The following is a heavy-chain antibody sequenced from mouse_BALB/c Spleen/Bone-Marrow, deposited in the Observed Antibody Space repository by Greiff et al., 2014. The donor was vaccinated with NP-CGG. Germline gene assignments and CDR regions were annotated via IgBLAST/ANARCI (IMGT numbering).Heavy chain of an antibody. J-gene: IGHJ2*01. CDR3: NARGDYDFDYVDY. V-gene: IGHV14-4*02. CDR1: GFNIKDYY. D-gene: IGHD2-4*01. Sequence: VQLQQSGAELVRSGASVKLSCTASGFNIKDYYMHWVKQRPEQGLEWIGWIDPENGDTEYAPKFQGKATMTADTSSNTAYLQLSSLTSEDTAVYYCNARGDYDFDYVDYWGQGTTLTVSS. CDR2: IDPENGDT.